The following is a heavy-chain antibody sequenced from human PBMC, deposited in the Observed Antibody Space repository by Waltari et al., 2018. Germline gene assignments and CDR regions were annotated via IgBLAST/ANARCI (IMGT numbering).Heavy chain of an antibody. CDR3: ARVLIRTSGLNFDS. D-gene: IGHD3-16*01. V-gene: IGHV4-39*07. CDR2: IYYSGSW. CDR1: YWSISSRSYS. J-gene: IGHJ4*02. Sequence: QQESGPSLVKPSETLSLTCTVSYWSISSRSYSWGWIRLAPGKGLEWIGHIYYSGSWYHNPSIKSRITMSVDSSKNQFSLTLSSVTAADTAVYYCARVLIRTSGLNFDSWGQGSLVTVSS.